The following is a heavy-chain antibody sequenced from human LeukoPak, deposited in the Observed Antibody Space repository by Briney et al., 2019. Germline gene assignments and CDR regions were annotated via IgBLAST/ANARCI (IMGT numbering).Heavy chain of an antibody. CDR2: INHSGST. V-gene: IGHV4-39*07. CDR3: ARGRIAAARRSSWFDP. CDR1: GGSISTTSFY. D-gene: IGHD6-13*01. Sequence: SETLSLTCTVSGGSISTTSFYWAWIRQPPGKGLEWIGEINHSGSTNYNPSLKSRVTISVDTSKNQFSLKLSSVTAADTAVYYCARGRIAAARRSSWFDPWGQGTLVIVSS. J-gene: IGHJ5*02.